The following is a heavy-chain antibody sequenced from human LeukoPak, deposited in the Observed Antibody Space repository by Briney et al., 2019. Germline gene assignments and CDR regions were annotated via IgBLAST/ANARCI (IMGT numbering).Heavy chain of an antibody. CDR3: ARGKYYDSSGTFFDY. D-gene: IGHD3-22*01. J-gene: IGHJ4*02. V-gene: IGHV3-7*01. Sequence: GGSLRLSCAASGFTLSSYWMSWVRQAPGKGLEWVANIKQDGSEKYYVDSVKGRFTISRDNARNSLYLQMNSLRAEDTAVYYCARGKYYDSSGTFFDYWGQGTLVTVSS. CDR1: GFTLSSYW. CDR2: IKQDGSEK.